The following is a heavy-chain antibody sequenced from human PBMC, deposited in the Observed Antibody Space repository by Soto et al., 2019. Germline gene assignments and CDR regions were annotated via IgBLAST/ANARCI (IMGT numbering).Heavy chain of an antibody. D-gene: IGHD3-3*01. Sequence: EVQLLESGGGLVQPGGSLRLSCAASGFTFSSYAMSWVRQAPGQGLEWVSAISGSGGSTYYADSVKGRFTISRDNSKNTLYLQMNSLRAEDTAVYYCAKGRDQYYEFWSGYYRSWGQGTLVTVSS. CDR1: GFTFSSYA. CDR2: ISGSGGST. CDR3: AKGRDQYYEFWSGYYRS. J-gene: IGHJ4*02. V-gene: IGHV3-23*01.